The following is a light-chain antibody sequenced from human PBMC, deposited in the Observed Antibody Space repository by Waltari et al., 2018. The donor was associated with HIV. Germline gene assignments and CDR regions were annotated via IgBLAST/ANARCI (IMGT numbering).Light chain of an antibody. CDR1: SSDVGSYNL. CDR3: CSYAGSSTLYV. CDR2: EGS. J-gene: IGLJ1*01. Sequence: QSALTQPASVSGSPGQSITIPCTRTSSDVGSYNLVPWYQQHPGKAPKLMIYEGSKRPSGVSNRFSGSKSGNTASLTISGLQAEDEADYYCCSYAGSSTLYVFGTGTKVTVL. V-gene: IGLV2-23*01.